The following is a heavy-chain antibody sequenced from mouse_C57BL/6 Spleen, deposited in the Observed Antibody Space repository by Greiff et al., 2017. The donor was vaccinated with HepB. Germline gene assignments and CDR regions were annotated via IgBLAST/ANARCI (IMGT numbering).Heavy chain of an antibody. CDR3: ARHLPSYGNYVSYAMDY. J-gene: IGHJ4*01. D-gene: IGHD2-10*02. CDR1: GFNFSDYG. Sequence: EVKLMESGGGLVKPGGSLKLSCAASGFNFSDYGMHWVRQAPEKGLEWVAYISSGSSTIYYADTVKGRFTISRDNAKNTLFLQMTSLRSEDTAMYYCARHLPSYGNYVSYAMDYWGQGTSVTVSS. CDR2: ISSGSSTI. V-gene: IGHV5-17*01.